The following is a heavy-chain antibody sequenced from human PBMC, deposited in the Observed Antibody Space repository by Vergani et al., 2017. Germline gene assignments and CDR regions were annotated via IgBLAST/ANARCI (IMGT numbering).Heavy chain of an antibody. CDR3: ARGRTLLRYIDSAQYAFDI. V-gene: IGHV4-59*01. J-gene: IGHJ3*02. CDR2: IYYSGST. D-gene: IGHD3-9*01. CDR1: GGSISSYY. Sequence: QVQLQESGPGLVKPSETLSLTCTVSGGSISSYYWSWIRQPPGKGLEWIGYIYYSGSTNYNPSLKSRVTISVDTSKNQFSLKLSSVTAADTAVYYCARGRTLLRYIDSAQYAFDIWGQGTMVTVSS.